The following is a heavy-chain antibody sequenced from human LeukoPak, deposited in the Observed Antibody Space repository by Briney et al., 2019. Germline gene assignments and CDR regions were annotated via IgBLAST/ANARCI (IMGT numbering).Heavy chain of an antibody. V-gene: IGHV1-2*02. CDR3: ARSTSIAARPSY. Sequence: GASVKVSCKASGYTFTGYYMHWVRQAPGQGLEWMGWINPNSGGTNYAQKFQGRVTMTRDTSISTAYMELSRLRSDDTAVYYSARSTSIAARPSYWGQGTLVTVSS. J-gene: IGHJ4*02. CDR2: INPNSGGT. D-gene: IGHD6-6*01. CDR1: GYTFTGYY.